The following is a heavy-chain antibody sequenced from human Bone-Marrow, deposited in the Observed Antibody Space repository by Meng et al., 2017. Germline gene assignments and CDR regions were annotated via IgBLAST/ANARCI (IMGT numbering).Heavy chain of an antibody. CDR2: ISSSSSYI. D-gene: IGHD7-27*01. CDR1: GFTFSNAW. J-gene: IGHJ5*02. V-gene: IGHV3-21*01. CDR3: ASWGWEFDP. Sequence: GESLKISCAASGFTFSNAWMSWIRQAPGKGLEWVSSISSSSSYIYYADSVKGRFTISRDNAKNSLYLQMNSLRAEDTAVYYCASWGWEFDPWGQGTLVTVSS.